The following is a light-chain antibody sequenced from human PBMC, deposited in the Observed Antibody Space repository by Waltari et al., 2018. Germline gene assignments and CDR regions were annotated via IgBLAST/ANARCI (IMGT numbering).Light chain of an antibody. V-gene: IGLV1-40*01. CDR3: QSYDTSLSVV. CDR1: GSNLGAGYD. J-gene: IGLJ2*01. CDR2: GPC. Sequence: QSVLTQPPSVSGAPGQRVSISCTGTGSNLGAGYDVNWYQQLPGKAPKLLICGPCPRPPVVPHRFLGSQSGTSASLAITGLHAEDEADYYCQSYDTSLSVVFGGGTKLTVL.